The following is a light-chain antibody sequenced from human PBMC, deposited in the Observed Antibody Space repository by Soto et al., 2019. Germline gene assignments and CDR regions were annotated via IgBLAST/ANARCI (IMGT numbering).Light chain of an antibody. CDR3: QQNNNWPLT. CDR1: QSVRSN. CDR2: GAS. Sequence: EIVMTQSPATLSVSPGERATLSCRARQSVRSNLAWYQQKPGQAPRLLIYGASTRAIGIPARFSGSGSGTEFTLTISSLQSEDFAVYDCQQNNNWPLTFGGGTKVEI. J-gene: IGKJ4*01. V-gene: IGKV3D-15*01.